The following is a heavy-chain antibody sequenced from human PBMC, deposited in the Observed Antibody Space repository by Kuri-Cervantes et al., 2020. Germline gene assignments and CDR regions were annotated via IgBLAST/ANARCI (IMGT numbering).Heavy chain of an antibody. CDR1: GFTFSSYA. J-gene: IGHJ4*02. CDR2: ISYDGSNK. Sequence: GGSLRLSCAASGFTFSSYAMHWVRQAPGKGLEWVAVISYDGSNKYYADSVKGRFTISRDNSKNTLYLQMNSLKAEDTALYYCARAQWLALIDYWGQGTLVTVSS. CDR3: ARAQWLALIDY. V-gene: IGHV3-30-3*01. D-gene: IGHD6-19*01.